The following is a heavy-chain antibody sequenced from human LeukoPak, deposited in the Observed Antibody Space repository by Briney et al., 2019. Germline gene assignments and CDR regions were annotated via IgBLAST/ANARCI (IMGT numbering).Heavy chain of an antibody. Sequence: GRSLRLSCAASGFTFSSYGMHWVRQAPGKGLEWVAVISYDGSNKYYADSVKGRFTISRDNSKNTLYLQMNSLRAEDTAVYYCAKDPSIAVADYFDYWGQGTLVTVSS. D-gene: IGHD6-19*01. CDR2: ISYDGSNK. V-gene: IGHV3-30*18. CDR3: AKDPSIAVADYFDY. J-gene: IGHJ4*02. CDR1: GFTFSSYG.